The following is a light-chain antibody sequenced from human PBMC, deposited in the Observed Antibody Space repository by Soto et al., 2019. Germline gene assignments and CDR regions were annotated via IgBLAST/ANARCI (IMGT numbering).Light chain of an antibody. J-gene: IGLJ3*02. Sequence: QLVLTQPPSASASLGASVTLTCTLSSGYSNYKVDWYQQRPGKGPRFVMRVGTGGSVGSKGDGIPDRFSVLGSGLNRYLNIKNIQEEDESDYHCGADHGSGSNFVSWVFGGGTKLTVL. V-gene: IGLV9-49*01. CDR2: VGTGGSVG. CDR3: GADHGSGSNFVSWV. CDR1: SGYSNYK.